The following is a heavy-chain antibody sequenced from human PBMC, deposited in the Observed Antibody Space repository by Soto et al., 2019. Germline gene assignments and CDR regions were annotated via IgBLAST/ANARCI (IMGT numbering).Heavy chain of an antibody. V-gene: IGHV1-3*01. Sequence: QVQLVQSGAEVKKPGASVKVSCKASGITFSTYAIHWVRQAPGQRLEWMGWINAGNGNTRNSQKFQGSVTLTRDTYASKAYMDLRRLRAEDKAIYYCERAINGYVTWGQGTLVTVSS. CDR1: GITFSTYA. J-gene: IGHJ4*02. D-gene: IGHD5-12*01. CDR3: ERAINGYVT. CDR2: INAGNGNT.